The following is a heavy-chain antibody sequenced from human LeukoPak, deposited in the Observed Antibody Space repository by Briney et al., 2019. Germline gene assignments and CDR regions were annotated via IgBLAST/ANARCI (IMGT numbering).Heavy chain of an antibody. D-gene: IGHD2-2*02. V-gene: IGHV3-21*01. CDR1: GFTFSSYS. J-gene: IGHJ5*02. CDR2: ISSSSSYI. CDR3: ARCRYLYAQDGWFDP. Sequence: ESGRSLRLSCAASGFTFSSYSMNWVRQAPGKGLEWVSTISSSSSYIYYADSVKGRFTISRDNAKNSLYLQMNSLTAEDTAVYYCARCRYLYAQDGWFDPWGQGTLVTVSS.